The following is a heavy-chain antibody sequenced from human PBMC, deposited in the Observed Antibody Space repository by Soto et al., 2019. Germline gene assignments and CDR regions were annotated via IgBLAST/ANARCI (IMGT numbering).Heavy chain of an antibody. Sequence: GESLKISCKGSGYSFTSYWIGWVRQMPGKGLEWMGIIYPGDSDTRYSPSFQGQVTISADKSISTAYLQCSSLKASDTAMYYCARHEWSPEQYCSGGSCYSLGGFDPWGQGTLVTVSS. J-gene: IGHJ5*02. CDR3: ARHEWSPEQYCSGGSCYSLGGFDP. CDR2: IYPGDSDT. D-gene: IGHD2-15*01. CDR1: GYSFTSYW. V-gene: IGHV5-51*01.